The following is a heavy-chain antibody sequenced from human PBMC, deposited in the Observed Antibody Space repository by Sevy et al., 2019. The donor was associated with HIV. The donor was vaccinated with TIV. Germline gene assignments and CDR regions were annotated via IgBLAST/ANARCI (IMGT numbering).Heavy chain of an antibody. D-gene: IGHD3-22*01. CDR1: GFTFNTYA. V-gene: IGHV3-23*01. CDR3: AKESPGYNYDSSGSLDY. CDR2: ISGSAYST. Sequence: GGSLRLSCAASGFTFNTYAMSWVRQAPGKGLEWVSGISGSAYSTYYADSVKGRFTISRDNSKKRLSLQMNSLRAEDSAVYYCAKESPGYNYDSSGSLDYWGQGTLVTVSS. J-gene: IGHJ4*02.